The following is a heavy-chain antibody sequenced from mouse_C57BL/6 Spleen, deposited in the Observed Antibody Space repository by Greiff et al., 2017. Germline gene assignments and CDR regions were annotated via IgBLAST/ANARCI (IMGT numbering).Heavy chain of an antibody. CDR3: ARSPAYYSNYEAMDY. D-gene: IGHD2-5*01. V-gene: IGHV1-18*01. J-gene: IGHJ4*01. Sequence: VQLQQSGPELVKPGASVKIPCKASGYTFTDYNMDWVKQSHGKSLEWIGDINPNNGGTIYNQKFKGKATLTVDKSSSKAYMELRSLTSEDTAVYYCARSPAYYSNYEAMDYWGQGTSVTVSS. CDR1: GYTFTDYN. CDR2: INPNNGGT.